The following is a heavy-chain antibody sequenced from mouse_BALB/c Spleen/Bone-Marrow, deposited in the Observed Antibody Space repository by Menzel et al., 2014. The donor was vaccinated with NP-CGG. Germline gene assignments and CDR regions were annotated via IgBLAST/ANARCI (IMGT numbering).Heavy chain of an antibody. Sequence: EVKLMESGGGLVQPGGSLKLSCAASGFDFSRYWMSWVRQAPGKGLEWIGEINPDSSTINYTPSLKDKFITSRDNAKNTLYLQMSKVRSEDTALYYCARPLYYYGSSHFDYRGQGTTLTVSS. D-gene: IGHD1-1*01. CDR1: GFDFSRYW. J-gene: IGHJ2*01. CDR2: INPDSSTI. V-gene: IGHV4-1*02. CDR3: ARPLYYYGSSHFDY.